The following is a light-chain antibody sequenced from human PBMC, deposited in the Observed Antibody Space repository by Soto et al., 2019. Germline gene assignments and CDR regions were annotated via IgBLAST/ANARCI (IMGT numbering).Light chain of an antibody. V-gene: IGKV3-11*01. Sequence: DIVMTQSPATLSVAPGERVTFSCRASQGVSRKLAWYQHKPGQAPRLLIYDASNRATGIPARFSGSGSGTDFTLTTSSLEPEDIAVYYCQQRSNWRVTFGGGTKVDIK. CDR1: QGVSRK. CDR2: DAS. CDR3: QQRSNWRVT. J-gene: IGKJ4*01.